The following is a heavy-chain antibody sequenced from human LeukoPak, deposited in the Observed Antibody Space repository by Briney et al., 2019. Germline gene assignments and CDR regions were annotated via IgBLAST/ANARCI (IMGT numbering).Heavy chain of an antibody. V-gene: IGHV3-21*01. CDR3: ARGTVPAAHFDY. CDR1: GFTFSSYS. CDR2: ISSSSSYI. D-gene: IGHD2-2*01. J-gene: IGHJ4*02. Sequence: GGSLRLSCAASGFTFSSYSMNWVRQAPGKGLEWVSSISSSSSYIYYADSVKGRFTISRDNAMNSLYLQMNSLRAEDTAVYYCARGTVPAAHFDYWGQGTLVTVSS.